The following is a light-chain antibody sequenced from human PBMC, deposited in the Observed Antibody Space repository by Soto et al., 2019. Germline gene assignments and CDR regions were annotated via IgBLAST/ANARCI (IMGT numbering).Light chain of an antibody. V-gene: IGLV2-14*01. CDR2: DVS. Sequence: QSALTQPASVSGSPGQSITISCTGTNSDVDDYNYVSWYQQHPGKAPKLLIYDVSNRPSGVSNRFSGSKSGNTASLTISGLQAECEADYYCCSCASSSTPYAFGTGTKLTVL. CDR1: NSDVDDYNY. CDR3: CSCASSSTPYA. J-gene: IGLJ1*01.